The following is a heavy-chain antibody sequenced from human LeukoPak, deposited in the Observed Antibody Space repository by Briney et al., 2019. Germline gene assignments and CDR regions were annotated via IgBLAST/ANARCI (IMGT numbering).Heavy chain of an antibody. CDR2: ISGSGGST. Sequence: GGSLRLSCAASGFTFSSNAMSWVRQAPGKGLEWVSAISGSGGSTYYADSVKGRFTISRDNSKNTLYLQMNSLRAEDTAVYYCAKCCIGGSCYNPSLPSRTSSYYFDYWGQGTLVTVSS. D-gene: IGHD2-15*01. CDR1: GFTFSSNA. J-gene: IGHJ4*02. CDR3: AKCCIGGSCYNPSLPSRTSSYYFDY. V-gene: IGHV3-23*01.